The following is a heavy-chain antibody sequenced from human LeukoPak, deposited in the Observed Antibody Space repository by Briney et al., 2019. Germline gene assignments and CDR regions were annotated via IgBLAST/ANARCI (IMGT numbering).Heavy chain of an antibody. Sequence: PSETLSLTCTVSGGLTSAYYWSWVRQPLGKGLEWIGSVFYSRNSNYNPSLTRRVAMSVGTSKSHFSLKLTSVIAADTAVYYCARVNPLGYFDQWGQGTLVAVSS. CDR1: GGLTSAYY. V-gene: IGHV4-59*13. CDR2: VFYSRNS. CDR3: ARVNPLGYFDQ. J-gene: IGHJ4*02.